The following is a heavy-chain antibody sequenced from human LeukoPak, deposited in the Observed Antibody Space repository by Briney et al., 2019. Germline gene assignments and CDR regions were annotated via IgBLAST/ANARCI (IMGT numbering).Heavy chain of an antibody. J-gene: IGHJ6*02. CDR2: ISDRGGTT. Sequence: GGSLRLSCAASGFTFSGYAMSWVRQAPGKGLEWVSGISDRGGTTYYADSVKGWFTISRDNSKNTLYLQMNSLRAEDTAVYYCAKFIARYTHNYDILTGYPYGMDVWGQGTTVTVSS. CDR3: AKFIARYTHNYDILTGYPYGMDV. V-gene: IGHV3-23*01. CDR1: GFTFSGYA. D-gene: IGHD3-9*01.